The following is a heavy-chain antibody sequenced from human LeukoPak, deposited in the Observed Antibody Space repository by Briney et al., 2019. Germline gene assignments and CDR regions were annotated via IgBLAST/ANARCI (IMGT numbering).Heavy chain of an antibody. CDR3: ARRIGGGSPGGFDY. D-gene: IGHD2-15*01. CDR1: GFTFSDYA. Sequence: GGSLRLSCAASGFTFSDYAMNWVRQAPGKGPEWVSVMSGSGSSAYYADSVKGRFTISRDNSKNTLDLQMNSLRVEDTALYYCARRIGGGSPGGFDYWGQGTLVTVST. J-gene: IGHJ4*02. V-gene: IGHV3-23*01. CDR2: MSGSGSSA.